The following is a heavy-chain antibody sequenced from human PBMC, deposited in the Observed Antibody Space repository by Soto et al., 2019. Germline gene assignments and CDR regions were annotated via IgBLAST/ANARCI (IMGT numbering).Heavy chain of an antibody. CDR3: ARDGSSRSGWFDP. V-gene: IGHV4-59*01. J-gene: IGHJ5*02. CDR2: IYYSGST. D-gene: IGHD6-6*01. Sequence: SETLSLTCTVSGGSISSYYWSWIRQPPGKGLEWIGYIYYSGSTNYNPSLKSRVTISVDTSKNQFSLKLSSVTAADTAVYYCARDGSSRSGWFDPWGQGTLVTVSS. CDR1: GGSISSYY.